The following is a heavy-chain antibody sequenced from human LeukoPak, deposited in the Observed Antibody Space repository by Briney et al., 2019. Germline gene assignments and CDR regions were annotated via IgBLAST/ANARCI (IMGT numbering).Heavy chain of an antibody. V-gene: IGHV3-7*03. CDR1: GFTFNNYV. D-gene: IGHD5-18*01. CDR2: IKQDGSEK. Sequence: GGSLRLSCAASGFTFNNYVMSWVRQAPGKGLEWVANIKQDGSEKYYADSVKGRFTISRDNAKNSLYLQMNSLRAEDTAVYYCAREIQLWLISDYWGQGTLVTVSS. CDR3: AREIQLWLISDY. J-gene: IGHJ4*02.